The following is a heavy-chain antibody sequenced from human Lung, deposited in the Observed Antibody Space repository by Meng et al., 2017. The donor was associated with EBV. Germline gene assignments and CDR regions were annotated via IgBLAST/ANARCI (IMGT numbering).Heavy chain of an antibody. V-gene: IGHV3-30*18. D-gene: IGHD4-23*01. CDR1: GFAFSDSG. CDR3: AKGKPVDY. CDR2: IFYDGSMK. Sequence: QVQLVGSGGGVVQPGRSLRLSCVASGFAFSDSGMHWVRQAPGKGLEWVAAIFYDGSMKYYGDSVRGRFTISRDNPKNTVYLQMNGLRTEDTALYYCAKGKPVDYWGRGTLVTVSS. J-gene: IGHJ4*02.